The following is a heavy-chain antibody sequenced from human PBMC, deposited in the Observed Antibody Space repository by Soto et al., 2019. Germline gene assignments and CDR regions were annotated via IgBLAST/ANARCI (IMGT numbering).Heavy chain of an antibody. D-gene: IGHD6-13*01. V-gene: IGHV4-30-4*01. Sequence: QVQLQESGPGLVKPSQTLSLTCTVSGGSISSGDYYCSWLRQPPGKGLEWIGYIHYTGSTNYNPSLQIRVNISIDTSKNQCSLKLSSVTAADTAVYYCARSIAAAVDYRGRGTLVTVCS. CDR3: ARSIAAAVDY. J-gene: IGHJ4*02. CDR1: GGSISSGDYY. CDR2: IHYTGST.